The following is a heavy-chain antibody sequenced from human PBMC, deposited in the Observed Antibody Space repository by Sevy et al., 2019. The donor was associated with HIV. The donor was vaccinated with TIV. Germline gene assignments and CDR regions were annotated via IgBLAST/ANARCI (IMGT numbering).Heavy chain of an antibody. J-gene: IGHJ4*02. V-gene: IGHV3-33*01. CDR3: TRDSVRGGYYDNSGYYLFDY. D-gene: IGHD3-22*01. Sequence: GGSLRLSCAASGFTFSGYGMHWVRQAPGKGLEWVAMIWYDGSNKYYRDSVKGRFTISRDNSRKTLYLQMNSLRAEDTAVYYCTRDSVRGGYYDNSGYYLFDYWGQGTLVTVSS. CDR1: GFTFSGYG. CDR2: IWYDGSNK.